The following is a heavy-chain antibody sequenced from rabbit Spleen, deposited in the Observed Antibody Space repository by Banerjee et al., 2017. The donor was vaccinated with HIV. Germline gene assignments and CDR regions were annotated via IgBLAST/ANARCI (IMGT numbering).Heavy chain of an antibody. V-gene: IGHV1S40*01. D-gene: IGHD1-1*01. CDR3: ARNYVNVFDP. CDR1: GFSFSSRYY. J-gene: IGHJ2*01. Sequence: QSLEESGGGLVQPEGSLTLTCTASGFSFSSRYYMCWVRQAPGKGLEWIGCIGSGATGNTYYASWAKGRFTISKTSSTTLTLQMTSLTAADTAAYFCARNYVNVFDPWGPGTLVTVS. CDR2: IGSGATGNT.